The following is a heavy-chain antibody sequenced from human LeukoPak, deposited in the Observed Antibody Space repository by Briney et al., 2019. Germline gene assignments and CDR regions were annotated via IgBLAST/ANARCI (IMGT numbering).Heavy chain of an antibody. J-gene: IGHJ4*02. CDR2: ISYDGSNK. D-gene: IGHD2-15*01. V-gene: IGHV3-30*04. CDR3: ARDEYCSGGSCYCYY. CDR1: GFTFSSYE. Sequence: GGSLRLSCAASGFTFSSYEMNWVRQAPGKGLEWVAVISYDGSNKYYADSVKGRFTISRDNSKNTLYLQMNSLRAEDTAVYYCARDEYCSGGSCYCYYWGQGTLVTVSS.